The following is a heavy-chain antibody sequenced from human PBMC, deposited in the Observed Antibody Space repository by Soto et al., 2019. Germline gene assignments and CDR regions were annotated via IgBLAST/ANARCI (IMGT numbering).Heavy chain of an antibody. J-gene: IGHJ6*02. V-gene: IGHV5-51*01. Sequence: PGASLKISWNASGYSSTSYWIGCVRHMPRQALDGMGIIYPGDSDTRYGPAFQGQVTISADKSISTAYLQRSSLKASDSAMYYSATSRWLSETVYYYYGMDVWGQVTRVTVAS. D-gene: IGHD4-4*01. CDR2: IYPGDSDT. CDR1: GYSSTSYW. CDR3: ATSRWLSETVYYYYGMDV.